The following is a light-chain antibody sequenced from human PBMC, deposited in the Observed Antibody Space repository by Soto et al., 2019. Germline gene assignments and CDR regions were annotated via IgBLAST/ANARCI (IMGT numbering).Light chain of an antibody. CDR3: QQYNSDWT. J-gene: IGKJ1*01. CDR1: QSISSW. V-gene: IGKV1-5*01. Sequence: DIQMTQSPSTLSASVGDRVTITCRASQSISSWLAWYQQKPGKAPKLLIYDASSLESGVPSRFSCSGSGTEFTLTISSLQPDDFATYYCQQYNSDWTFGQGTKVDIK. CDR2: DAS.